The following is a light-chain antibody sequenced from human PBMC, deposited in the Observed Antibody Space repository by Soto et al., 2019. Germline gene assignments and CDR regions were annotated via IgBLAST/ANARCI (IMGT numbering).Light chain of an antibody. Sequence: GLQSGFPSRFSGSGSGTDFTLTISSLQPDDFATYCCQQSYSIPYTFGQGTKLEIK. J-gene: IGKJ2*01. CDR3: QQSYSIPYT. V-gene: IGKV1-39*01.